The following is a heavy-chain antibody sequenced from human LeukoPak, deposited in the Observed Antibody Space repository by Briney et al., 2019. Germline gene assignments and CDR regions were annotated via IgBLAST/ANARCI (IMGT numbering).Heavy chain of an antibody. CDR2: VYPGDSDT. CDR3: ARQATYSGYEFGDYYYYYMDV. CDR1: GYTFTNYW. J-gene: IGHJ6*03. D-gene: IGHD5-12*01. Sequence: GESLKISCKGSGYTFTNYWIAWVRQMPGKGLEWMGSVYPGDSDTRYSPSFQGQITISADKSITTAYLQWSSLKASDTAMYYCARQATYSGYEFGDYYYYYMDVWGKGTTVTVSS. V-gene: IGHV5-51*01.